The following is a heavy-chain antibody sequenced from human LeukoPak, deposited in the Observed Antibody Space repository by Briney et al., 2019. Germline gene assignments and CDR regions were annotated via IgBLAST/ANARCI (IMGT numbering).Heavy chain of an antibody. J-gene: IGHJ6*03. CDR3: AADWYSEQLAPRDYYYYYYMDV. CDR1: GFTFTSSA. Sequence: ASVKVSCKASGFTFTSSAVQWVRQARGQRLGWIGWIVVGSGNTNYAQKFQERVTITRDMSTSTAYMELSSLRSEDTAVYYCAADWYSEQLAPRDYYYYYYMDVWGKGTTVTVSS. V-gene: IGHV1-58*01. D-gene: IGHD6-6*01. CDR2: IVVGSGNT.